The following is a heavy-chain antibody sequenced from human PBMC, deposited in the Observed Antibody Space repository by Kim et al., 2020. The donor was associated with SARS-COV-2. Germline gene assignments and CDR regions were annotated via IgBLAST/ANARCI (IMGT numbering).Heavy chain of an antibody. D-gene: IGHD5-18*01. CDR3: AKDGGYRAYTAMVT. V-gene: IGHV3-30*02. J-gene: IGHJ5*02. Sequence: ADSVKGRFTISRDNTKNTLYLQMNSLRAEDTAVYYCAKDGGYRAYTAMVTWGQGTLVTVSS.